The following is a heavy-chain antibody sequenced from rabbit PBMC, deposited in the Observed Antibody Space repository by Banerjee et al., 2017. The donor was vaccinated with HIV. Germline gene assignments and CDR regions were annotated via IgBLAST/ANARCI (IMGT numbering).Heavy chain of an antibody. V-gene: IGHV1S45*01. CDR3: ARDAGYAGSNL. CDR2: INIHSSDYT. Sequence: QEQLVESGGDLVKPGGTLTLTCTVSGFSLSSYGISWVRQAPGKGLEWIGYINIHSSDYTAYASWAKGRFTISKTSSTTVTLQMTSLTAADTATYFCARDAGYAGSNLWGPGTLVTVS. D-gene: IGHD4-2*01. CDR1: GFSLSSYG. J-gene: IGHJ4*01.